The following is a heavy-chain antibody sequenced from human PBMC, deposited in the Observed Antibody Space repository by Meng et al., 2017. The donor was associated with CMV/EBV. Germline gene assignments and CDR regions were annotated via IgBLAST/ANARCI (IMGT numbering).Heavy chain of an antibody. CDR2: ISNSGGST. CDR1: GFTFSSYA. V-gene: IGHV3-23*01. Sequence: LRLSCVASGFTFSSYAMSWVRQAPGKGLEWVSAISNSGGSTYYADSVKGRFTISRDSSKNTLYLQMDTLTPEDTAIYYCAKDLSGSDWGQGTLVTVSS. D-gene: IGHD5-12*01. CDR3: AKDLSGSD. J-gene: IGHJ4*02.